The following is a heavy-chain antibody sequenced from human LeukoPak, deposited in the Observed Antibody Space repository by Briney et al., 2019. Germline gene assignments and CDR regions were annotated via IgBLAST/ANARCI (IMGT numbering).Heavy chain of an antibody. D-gene: IGHD6-13*01. Sequence: SETLSLTCAVSGGSISSGGYSWSWIGQPPGKGLEWIGYIYHSGSTYYNPSLKSRVTISVDRSKNQFSLKLSSVTAADTAVYYCARLVAATGNFDYWGQGTLVTVSS. CDR3: ARLVAATGNFDY. CDR2: IYHSGST. J-gene: IGHJ4*02. V-gene: IGHV4-30-2*01. CDR1: GGSISSGGYS.